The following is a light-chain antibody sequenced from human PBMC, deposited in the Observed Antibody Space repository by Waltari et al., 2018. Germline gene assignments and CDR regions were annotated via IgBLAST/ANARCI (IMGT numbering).Light chain of an antibody. V-gene: IGLV2-8*01. CDR3: SSYAGSNNLGV. Sequence: QSALTPPPSASGSPGQSVTLSCTGTTSYVRGHNYVSCYQQHPGKAPKLVIYEVTRRPSGVPDRFSGSKSGNTASLTVSGLQAEDEANYYCSSYAGSNNLGVFGGGTKLTVL. CDR2: EVT. J-gene: IGLJ3*02. CDR1: TSYVRGHNY.